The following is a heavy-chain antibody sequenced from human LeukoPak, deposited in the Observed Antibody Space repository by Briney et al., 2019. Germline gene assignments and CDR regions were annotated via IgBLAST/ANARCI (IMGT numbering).Heavy chain of an antibody. J-gene: IGHJ6*02. CDR3: AREHLVRDMVRGVNMSFYGMDV. V-gene: IGHV3-33*01. Sequence: PGRSLRLSCTASGFTFSTYGMQWVRQAPGKGLEWVALIWYDGSDEKYADSVKGRFSISRDNSKNTLHLQMNSLRVEDTAVYYCAREHLVRDMVRGVNMSFYGMDVWGQGTSVTVSS. D-gene: IGHD3-10*01. CDR2: IWYDGSDE. CDR1: GFTFSTYG.